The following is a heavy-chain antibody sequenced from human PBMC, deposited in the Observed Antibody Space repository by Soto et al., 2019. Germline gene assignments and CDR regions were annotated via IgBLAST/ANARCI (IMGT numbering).Heavy chain of an antibody. CDR1: GFTFSSYA. CDR3: ATRGSGWFYVDY. D-gene: IGHD6-19*01. Sequence: PGGSLRLSCAASGFTFSSYAMSWVRQAPGKGLEWVSAISGSGGSTYYADSVKDRFTISRDNSKNTLYLQMNSLRAEDTAAYYCATRGSGWFYVDYWGQGTLVTVSS. V-gene: IGHV3-23*01. CDR2: ISGSGGST. J-gene: IGHJ4*02.